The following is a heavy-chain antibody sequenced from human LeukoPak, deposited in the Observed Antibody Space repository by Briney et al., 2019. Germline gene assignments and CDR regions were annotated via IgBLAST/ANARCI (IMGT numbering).Heavy chain of an antibody. CDR1: DGSINTGDYY. Sequence: SQTLSLTCTVSDGSINTGDYYWNWIRQPPGKGLEWIGYIYYSGSTNYNPSLKSRVTISVDTSKNQFSLKLSSVTAADTAVYYCARDPYGSGDWGQGTLVTVSS. V-gene: IGHV4-30-4*01. J-gene: IGHJ4*02. CDR3: ARDPYGSGD. D-gene: IGHD3-10*01. CDR2: IYYSGST.